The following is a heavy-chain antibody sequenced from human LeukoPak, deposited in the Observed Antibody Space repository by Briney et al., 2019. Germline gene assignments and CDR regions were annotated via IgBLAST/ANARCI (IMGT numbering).Heavy chain of an antibody. Sequence: GGSLRLSCAASGFRFGSDWMIWVRQAPGKGLEWVANINPDGSEKYYVDSVKGRFTISRDNGKNSLYLQLNSLRADDTAVYYCARYYDPPVGDAFDIWGQGTLVAVSS. CDR2: INPDGSEK. CDR3: ARYYDPPVGDAFDI. V-gene: IGHV3-7*01. D-gene: IGHD3-16*01. J-gene: IGHJ3*02. CDR1: GFRFGSDW.